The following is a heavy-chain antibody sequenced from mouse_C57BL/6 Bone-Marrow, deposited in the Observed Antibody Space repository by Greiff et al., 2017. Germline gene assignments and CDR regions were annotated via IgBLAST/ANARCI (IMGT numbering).Heavy chain of an antibody. V-gene: IGHV5-17*01. J-gene: IGHJ2*01. CDR2: ISSGSSTI. Sequence: EVQRVESGGGLVKPGGSLKLSCAASGFTFSDYGMHWVRQAPEKGLEWVAYISSGSSTIDYADTVKGRVTITRDNAKNTLFLQMTSLRSEDTAMYYCARPGITTVDYWGQGTTLTVAS. D-gene: IGHD1-1*01. CDR1: GFTFSDYG. CDR3: ARPGITTVDY.